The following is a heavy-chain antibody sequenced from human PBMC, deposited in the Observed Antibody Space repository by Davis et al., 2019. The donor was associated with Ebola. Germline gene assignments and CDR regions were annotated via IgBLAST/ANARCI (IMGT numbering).Heavy chain of an antibody. D-gene: IGHD1-26*01. Sequence: GESLKISCAASGFTFSDFYVNWIRQAPGKGLEWIAYISGRGNIVHYVDSVKGRFTISRDNAKNSVYLQMNSLKTEDTAVYYCTRHIGGSYTFGYYYYYGMDVWGQGTTVTVSS. V-gene: IGHV3-11*01. CDR3: TRHIGGSYTFGYYYYYGMDV. J-gene: IGHJ6*02. CDR1: GFTFSDFY. CDR2: ISGRGNIV.